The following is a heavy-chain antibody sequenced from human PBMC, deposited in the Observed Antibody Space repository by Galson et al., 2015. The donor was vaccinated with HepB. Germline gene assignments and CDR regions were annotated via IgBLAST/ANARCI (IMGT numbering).Heavy chain of an antibody. V-gene: IGHV3-48*01. CDR3: ARFLGYCSGGTCPNYYGMDV. CDR2: ISSSSSTI. D-gene: IGHD2-15*01. J-gene: IGHJ6*02. Sequence: SLRLSCAASGFTFSSYSMKWVRQAPGKGLEWVSYISSSSSTIYYADSMKGRFTISRDNAKNSPYLKMNSLRAEDTAVYYCARFLGYCSGGTCPNYYGMDVWGQGTTVTVSS. CDR1: GFTFSSYS.